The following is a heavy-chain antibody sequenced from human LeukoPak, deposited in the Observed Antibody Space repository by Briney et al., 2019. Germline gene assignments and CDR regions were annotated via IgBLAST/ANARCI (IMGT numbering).Heavy chain of an antibody. V-gene: IGHV1-18*01. CDR1: GYTFTSYG. CDR2: ISAYNGNT. D-gene: IGHD1-26*01. Sequence: GASVKVSCKASGYTFTSYGISWVRQAPGQGLEWMGWISAYNGNTNYAQKLQGRVTITTDTSTSTAYMELRSLRSDDTAVYYCARVEPQYSGSYYYYYYYMDVWGKGTTVTVSS. J-gene: IGHJ6*03. CDR3: ARVEPQYSGSYYYYYYYMDV.